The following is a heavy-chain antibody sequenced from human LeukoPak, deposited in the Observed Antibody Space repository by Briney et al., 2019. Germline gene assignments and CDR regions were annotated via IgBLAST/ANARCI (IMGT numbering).Heavy chain of an antibody. Sequence: GESLKISCKGSGYSFTNYWMGWVRQMPGKGLEWMGIIYPGDSDTRYSPPFQGQVTISADKSISTAYLQWSSLKASDTAMYYCARPYSSGWHLFDYWGQGTQVTVSS. V-gene: IGHV5-51*01. D-gene: IGHD6-19*01. CDR2: IYPGDSDT. CDR3: ARPYSSGWHLFDY. J-gene: IGHJ4*02. CDR1: GYSFTNYW.